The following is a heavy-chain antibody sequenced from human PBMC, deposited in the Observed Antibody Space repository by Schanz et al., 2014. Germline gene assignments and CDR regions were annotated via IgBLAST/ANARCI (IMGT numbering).Heavy chain of an antibody. CDR1: GGSISSSNW. V-gene: IGHV4-4*02. D-gene: IGHD5-18*01. CDR2: IYHSGST. CDR3: ASKARYTYGYDY. Sequence: QVQLQESGPGLVKPSGTLSLTCAVSGGSISSSNWWSWVRQPPGKGLEWIGEIYHSGSTNYNPSLKSRVTISADTSKNQLSLKLTSVTAADTAVYYCASKARYTYGYDYWGQGTLVTVSS. J-gene: IGHJ4*02.